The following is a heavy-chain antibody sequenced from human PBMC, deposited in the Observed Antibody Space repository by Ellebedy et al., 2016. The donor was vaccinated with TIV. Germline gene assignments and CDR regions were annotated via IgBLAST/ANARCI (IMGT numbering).Heavy chain of an antibody. Sequence: GGSLRLXXRASGFTFSDYFMSWVRQAPGQGLEWVSYVDSTGTTRYYGASVKGRFTISRDNAQNSLQLRMNSLTAEDTAVYFCARDFHADSGPGTSYGMDVWGQGTTVIVSS. CDR2: VDSTGTTR. CDR1: GFTFSDYF. CDR3: ARDFHADSGPGTSYGMDV. J-gene: IGHJ6*02. V-gene: IGHV3-11*01. D-gene: IGHD3-10*01.